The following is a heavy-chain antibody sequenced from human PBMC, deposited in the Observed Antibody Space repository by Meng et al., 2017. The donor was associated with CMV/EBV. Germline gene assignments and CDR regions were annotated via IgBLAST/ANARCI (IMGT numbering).Heavy chain of an antibody. Sequence: GESLKISCAASGFTFSSYSMNWVRQAPGKGLEWVSSISSSSYIYYADSVKGRFTISRDNAKNSLYLQMNSLRAEDTALYYCAKAAARSWFDPWGQGTLVTVSS. D-gene: IGHD6-6*01. J-gene: IGHJ5*02. V-gene: IGHV3-21*04. CDR3: AKAAARSWFDP. CDR2: ISSSSYI. CDR1: GFTFSSYS.